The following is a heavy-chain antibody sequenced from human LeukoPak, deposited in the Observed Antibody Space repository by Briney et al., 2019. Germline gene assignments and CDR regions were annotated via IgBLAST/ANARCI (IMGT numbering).Heavy chain of an antibody. Sequence: PGGSLRLSCAASGITVTSNYMTWVRQAPGKGLEWVSVIYGGGPAYYAESVKGSFTVSRDDSRNTVYLQMNSVRDEDTAVYYCARGDLYSSSSEDYWGQGTLVTVSS. J-gene: IGHJ4*02. CDR1: GITVTSNY. CDR3: ARGDLYSSSSEDY. D-gene: IGHD6-6*01. CDR2: IYGGGPA. V-gene: IGHV3-66*01.